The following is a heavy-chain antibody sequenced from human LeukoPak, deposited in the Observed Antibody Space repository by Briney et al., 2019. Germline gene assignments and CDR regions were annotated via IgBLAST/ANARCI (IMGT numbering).Heavy chain of an antibody. CDR1: GDCFTAYY. CDR3: ARARVPIAVAGLYYFDH. Sequence: GSAKVSCKEPGDCFTAYYIHGRRHEPGEGAEWRGWIKPDSVSSHDAQKIQGRVTMTRDTSSNSAYMDLTRQKSDDTAVYYCARARVPIAVAGLYYFDHWGQGARVTVSS. CDR2: IKPDSVSS. D-gene: IGHD6-19*01. V-gene: IGHV1-2*02. J-gene: IGHJ4*02.